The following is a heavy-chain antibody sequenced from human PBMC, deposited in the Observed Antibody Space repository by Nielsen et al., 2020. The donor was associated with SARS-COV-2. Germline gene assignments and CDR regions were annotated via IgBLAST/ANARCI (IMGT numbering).Heavy chain of an antibody. CDR3: ARAPVYSSKTPDS. CDR2: ICCSLRT. D-gene: IGHD2-21*01. CDR1: DDSISSGDYF. V-gene: IGHV4-30-4*01. J-gene: IGHJ4*02. Sequence: SETLSLTCSVSDDSISSGDYFWTLIRQPTGKGLEWIGYICCSLRTIYNPSLKSRVTISVDPSKNQVYLYLSSVTAADTAVYYCARAPVYSSKTPDSWDQGTLVTVSS.